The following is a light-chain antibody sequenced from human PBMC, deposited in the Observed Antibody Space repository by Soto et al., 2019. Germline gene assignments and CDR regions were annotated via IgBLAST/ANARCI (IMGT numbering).Light chain of an antibody. V-gene: IGLV1-44*01. CDR1: SSNIGSNA. CDR3: AAWGDSLNTWV. J-gene: IGLJ3*02. Sequence: VLTQPPTASATPGQTVTISCSGSSSNIGSNAVSWYQHFPGTAPKVLIYSDDQRPSGVPDRFSGSKSGTSASLAISGLQAEDEADYFCAAWGDSLNTWVFGGGTKVTVL. CDR2: SDD.